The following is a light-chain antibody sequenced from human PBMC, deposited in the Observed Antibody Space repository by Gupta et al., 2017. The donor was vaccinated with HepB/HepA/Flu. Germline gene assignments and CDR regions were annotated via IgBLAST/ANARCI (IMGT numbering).Light chain of an antibody. CDR1: QSLLHSNGYNY. Sequence: DIVMTQSPLSLPVSPGETDSISCRSSQSLLHSNGYNYLDWYLQKPGQSPQLLIYLGSNRASGVPDRFSGSGSGTDFTLKISRVEAEDVGVYYCMQALQTPITFGQGTRLEIK. J-gene: IGKJ5*01. V-gene: IGKV2-28*01. CDR2: LGS. CDR3: MQALQTPIT.